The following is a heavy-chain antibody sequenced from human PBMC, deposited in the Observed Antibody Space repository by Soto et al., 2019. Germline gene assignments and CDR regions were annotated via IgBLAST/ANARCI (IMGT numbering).Heavy chain of an antibody. V-gene: IGHV4-59*01. Sequence: QVQLQESGPGLVKPSETLSLTCTVSGGSISSYYWSWIRQPPGKGLEWIGYIYYSGSTNYNPSLKSRVTIPVGTSKNQFALNLSSVTAADTAVYYCARSRGGSFDYWGQGTLVTVSS. D-gene: IGHD3-10*01. CDR2: IYYSGST. CDR1: GGSISSYY. J-gene: IGHJ4*02. CDR3: ARSRGGSFDY.